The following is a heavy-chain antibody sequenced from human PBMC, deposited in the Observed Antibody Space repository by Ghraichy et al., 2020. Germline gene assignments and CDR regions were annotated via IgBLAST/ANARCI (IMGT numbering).Heavy chain of an antibody. CDR2: IYYSGST. CDR3: ARSYYYDSSALDI. J-gene: IGHJ3*02. D-gene: IGHD3-22*01. V-gene: IGHV4-39*01. Sequence: SETLSLTCTVSGGSISSSNYYWGWIHQPPGKGLEWIGCIYYSGSTYYNPSLKSRVTISVDTSKNQFSLKLSSVTAADTAVYYCARSYYYDSSALDIWGQGTMVTVSS. CDR1: GGSISSSNYY.